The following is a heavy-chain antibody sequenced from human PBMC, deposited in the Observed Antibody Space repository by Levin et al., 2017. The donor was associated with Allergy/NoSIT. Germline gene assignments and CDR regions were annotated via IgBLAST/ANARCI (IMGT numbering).Heavy chain of an antibody. CDR2: ISNNGGRT. Sequence: GESLKISCSASGFTFNKNTMQWVRQAPGKGLEHVSAISNNGGRTYYTDSVKGRFSISRDNSRNTVYLQMSSLRPEDTATYYCIKNGDYGDLGSWGQGTLVTVSS. V-gene: IGHV3-64D*06. D-gene: IGHD4-17*01. CDR3: IKNGDYGDLGS. CDR1: GFTFNKNT. J-gene: IGHJ5*02.